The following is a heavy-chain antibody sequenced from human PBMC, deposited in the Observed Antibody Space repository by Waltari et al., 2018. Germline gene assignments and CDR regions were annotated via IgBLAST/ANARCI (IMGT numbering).Heavy chain of an antibody. V-gene: IGHV4-34*01. CDR2: INHYASP. D-gene: IGHD6-19*01. Sequence: QVQLLQWGAGLLKPSETLSLTCDVYGGSFSGYYRSWLRQLPGKGLEWLGEINHYASPDYNPSLKSRATISIETSKNQFSLKLDSVTAADTGVYYCARGWLQVAPPYYYYMDVWDRGTAVTVSS. J-gene: IGHJ6*03. CDR3: ARGWLQVAPPYYYYMDV. CDR1: GGSFSGYY.